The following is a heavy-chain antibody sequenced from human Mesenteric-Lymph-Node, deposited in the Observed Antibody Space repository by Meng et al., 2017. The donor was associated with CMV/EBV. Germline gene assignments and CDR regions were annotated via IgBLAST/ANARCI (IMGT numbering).Heavy chain of an antibody. D-gene: IGHD3-10*01. Sequence: ASVKVSCKASGYTFTGYYMHWVRQAPGQGLEWMGWINPNSGGTNYAQKFQGRVTMTRDTSISTAYMELSRLRSDDTAVYYCARGPPYYGSGSYYNPYFDYWGQRTLVTVSS. CDR3: ARGPPYYGSGSYYNPYFDY. J-gene: IGHJ4*02. CDR2: INPNSGGT. CDR1: GYTFTGYY. V-gene: IGHV1-2*02.